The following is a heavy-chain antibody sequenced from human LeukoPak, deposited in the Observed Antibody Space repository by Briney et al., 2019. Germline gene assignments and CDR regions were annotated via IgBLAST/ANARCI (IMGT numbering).Heavy chain of an antibody. CDR2: ISGGSGGST. CDR3: VKHFYDSSGYFFAFDI. D-gene: IGHD3-22*01. V-gene: IGHV3-23*01. Sequence: GGSLRLSCAASGFSFSYSAMSWVRQAPGKGLEWVSPISGGSGGSTFYADSVKGRFTISRDNSKNTMHLQMNSLSAEDTAVYYCVKHFYDSSGYFFAFDIWGQGTKVTVSS. J-gene: IGHJ3*02. CDR1: GFSFSYSA.